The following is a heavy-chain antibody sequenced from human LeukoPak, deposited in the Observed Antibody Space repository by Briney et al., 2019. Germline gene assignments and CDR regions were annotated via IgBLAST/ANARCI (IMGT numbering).Heavy chain of an antibody. CDR2: IWSDGSNK. V-gene: IGHV3-33*01. CDR3: ARWGTSSLDY. D-gene: IGHD6-6*01. J-gene: IGHJ4*02. CDR1: GFTFSSYG. Sequence: GRSLRLSCAASGFTFSSYGIHWVRQAPGKGLEWVAVIWSDGSNKYHADSVKGRFTISRGNSRNTVYLLMDSLRLEDTAVYYCARWGTSSLDYWGQGTLVTVSS.